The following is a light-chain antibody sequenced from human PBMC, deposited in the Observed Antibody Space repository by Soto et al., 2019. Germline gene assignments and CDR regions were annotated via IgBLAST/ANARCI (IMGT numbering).Light chain of an antibody. CDR3: QHYNSYSEA. CDR2: KAS. V-gene: IGKV1-5*03. Sequence: DIPMTQSPSTLSGSVGDRVTITCRASQTISSWLAWYQQKPGKAPKLLIYKASTLKSGVPSRFSGSGSGTEFTLTISSLQPDYFATYYCQHYNSYSEAFGQGTKVDLK. J-gene: IGKJ1*01. CDR1: QTISSW.